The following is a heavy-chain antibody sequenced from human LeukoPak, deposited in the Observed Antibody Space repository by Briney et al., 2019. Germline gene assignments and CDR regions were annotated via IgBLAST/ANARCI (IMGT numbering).Heavy chain of an antibody. CDR3: TRVRRGQWLSFDYFDY. CDR1: GFTFGDYA. Sequence: GGSLRLSCTASGFTFGDYAMSWVRQAPGKGLEWVGFIRIKAYGGTTEYAASVRGRFTNSRDDSKSIAYLQMNSLKTEDTAVYYCTRVRRGQWLSFDYFDYWGQGTLVTVSS. V-gene: IGHV3-49*04. D-gene: IGHD6-19*01. CDR2: IRIKAYGGTT. J-gene: IGHJ4*02.